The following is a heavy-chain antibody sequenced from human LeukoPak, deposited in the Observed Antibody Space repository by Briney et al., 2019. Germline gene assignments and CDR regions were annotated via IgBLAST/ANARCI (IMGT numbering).Heavy chain of an antibody. V-gene: IGHV3-33*01. CDR3: ARHRNKGYCSSTSCSQYDNWFDP. CDR2: IWFDGSEK. CDR1: GFAFSDYG. D-gene: IGHD2-2*01. Sequence: PGRSLRLSCAASGFAFSDYGMHWVRQAPGKGLEWVAVIWFDGSEKYYADSVKGRFTISRDNSKNTLYLQMNSLRAEDTAVYYCARHRNKGYCSSTSCSQYDNWFDPWAREPWSPSPQ. J-gene: IGHJ5*02.